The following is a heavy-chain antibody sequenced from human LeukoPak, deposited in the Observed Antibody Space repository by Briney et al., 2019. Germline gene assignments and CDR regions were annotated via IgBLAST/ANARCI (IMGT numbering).Heavy chain of an antibody. D-gene: IGHD6-19*01. Sequence: GGSLRLSCAASGFTFAMNWVRQAPAKGLEWVSTIGGGGPTTDYADSVKDRFTISRDNSKNTLYLQMSSLRAEDTAVYFCARGFLGGTDQYFDSWGQGTLVTVSS. CDR3: ARGFLGGTDQYFDS. CDR2: IGGGGPTT. V-gene: IGHV3-23*01. J-gene: IGHJ4*02. CDR1: GFTFA.